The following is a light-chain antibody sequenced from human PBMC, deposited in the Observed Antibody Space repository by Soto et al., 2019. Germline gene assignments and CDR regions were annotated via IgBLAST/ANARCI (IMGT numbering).Light chain of an antibody. CDR2: EVS. CDR1: QSINQW. Sequence: DILLTQSPSTLSASVGDRVTISCRASQSINQWLAWYQHKPGKAPNLLIYEVSTLHSGVPSRFSGSGSGTEFTLTISSLRPDDFATYYCQHYSGDRATFGQGTKVEI. V-gene: IGKV1-5*03. CDR3: QHYSGDRAT. J-gene: IGKJ1*01.